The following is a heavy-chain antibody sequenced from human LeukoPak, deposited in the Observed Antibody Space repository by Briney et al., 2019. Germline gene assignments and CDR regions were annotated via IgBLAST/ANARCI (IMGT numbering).Heavy chain of an antibody. V-gene: IGHV3-21*04. CDR2: IRFTGSYI. D-gene: IGHD3-3*01. CDR3: AKAGGVVMVYFQH. J-gene: IGHJ1*01. CDR1: GFTFSSYS. Sequence: PGGSLRLSCAASGFTFSSYSMNWVRQAPGRGLEWVSSIRFTGSYIYYADSVKGRFTISRDNSKNTLYLQMNSLRAEDTAVYYCAKAGGVVMVYFQHWGQGTLVTVSS.